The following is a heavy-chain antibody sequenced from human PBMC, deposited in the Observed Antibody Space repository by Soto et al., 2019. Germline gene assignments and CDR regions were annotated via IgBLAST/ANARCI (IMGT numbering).Heavy chain of an antibody. CDR1: GYPISSGYY. D-gene: IGHD5-12*01. J-gene: IGHJ4*02. CDR2: IHHSGST. CDR3: ARSSGYVPGGY. Sequence: PSDTLSLTCAVSGYPISSGYYWGWIRQPPGKGLEWIGIIHHSGSTYYNPSLRSRITISVDTSKNQFSLKMPSVTAADTAVYYCARSSGYVPGGYWGQGILVTV. V-gene: IGHV4-38-2*01.